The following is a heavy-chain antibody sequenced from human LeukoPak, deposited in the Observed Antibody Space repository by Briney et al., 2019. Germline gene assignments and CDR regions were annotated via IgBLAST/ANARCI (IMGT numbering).Heavy chain of an antibody. Sequence: GRSLRLSCAASGFTFSSYSMNWVRQAPGKGLEWVSAISGSSSYIYYADSVKGRFTISRDNAKNSVDLQMNSLRAEDTAVYYCASVPGETKKRAIDYWGQGTLVTVSS. CDR1: GFTFSSYS. D-gene: IGHD3-10*01. CDR2: ISGSSSYI. V-gene: IGHV3-21*01. J-gene: IGHJ4*02. CDR3: ASVPGETKKRAIDY.